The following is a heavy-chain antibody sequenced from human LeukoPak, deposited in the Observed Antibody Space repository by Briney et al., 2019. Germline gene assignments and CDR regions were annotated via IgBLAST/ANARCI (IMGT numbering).Heavy chain of an antibody. Sequence: ASVTVSCKASGYTFTSYGISWVRQAPGQGLEWMGWISAYNGNTNYAQKLQGRVTMTTDTSTSTAYMELRSLRSDDTAVYYCARMPAGGSTSCYPEGCYDDYWGQGTLVTVSS. CDR2: ISAYNGNT. D-gene: IGHD2-2*01. J-gene: IGHJ4*02. CDR3: ARMPAGGSTSCYPEGCYDDY. V-gene: IGHV1-18*01. CDR1: GYTFTSYG.